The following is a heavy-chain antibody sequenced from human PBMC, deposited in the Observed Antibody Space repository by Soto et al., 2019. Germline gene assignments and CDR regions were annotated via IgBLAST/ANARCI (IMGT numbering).Heavy chain of an antibody. D-gene: IGHD1-1*01. CDR3: ARGRTTSLGTFDY. Sequence: APVKVSCKASGYSFLNYDISWLRQAPGQGLEWMGWIGTFSGDTKYAPKFQGSVTMTTDTSTTTVYMQLTNLRYDDTAVYFCARGRTTSLGTFDYWGQGALVTVSS. CDR1: GYSFLNYD. V-gene: IGHV1-18*01. J-gene: IGHJ4*02. CDR2: IGTFSGDT.